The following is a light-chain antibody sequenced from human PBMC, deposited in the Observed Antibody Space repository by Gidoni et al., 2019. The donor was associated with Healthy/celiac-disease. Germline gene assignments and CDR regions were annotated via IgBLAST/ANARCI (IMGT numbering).Light chain of an antibody. CDR2: DAS. CDR1: QSVSSY. V-gene: IGKV3-11*01. J-gene: IGKJ4*01. Sequence: VLTQSPATLSLSPGERATLSCRASQSVSSYLAWYQQKPGQAPRLLIYDASNRATGIPARFSGSGSGTDFTLTISSLEPADFAVYYCQQRSSWLTFGGGTKVEIK. CDR3: QQRSSWLT.